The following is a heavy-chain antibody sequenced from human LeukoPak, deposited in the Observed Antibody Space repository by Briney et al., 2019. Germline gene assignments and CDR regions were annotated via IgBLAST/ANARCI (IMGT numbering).Heavy chain of an antibody. CDR2: IDWDDDK. CDR3: ARSRGSYYYYMDV. J-gene: IGHJ6*03. CDR1: GFSLSTSGMC. V-gene: IGHV2-70*11. Sequence: SGPALVKPTQTLTLTCTFSGFSLSTSGMCVSWIRQPPGKALDWLARIDWDDDKDYSTSLKTRRTISKDTSKNRVVLTMTHMDPVDTATYYCARSRGSYYYYMDVWGKGTPVTVSS. D-gene: IGHD3-10*01.